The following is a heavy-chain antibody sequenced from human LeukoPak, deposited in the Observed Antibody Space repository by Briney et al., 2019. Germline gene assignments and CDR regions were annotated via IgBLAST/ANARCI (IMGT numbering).Heavy chain of an antibody. Sequence: GGSLSLSCAASGFTLSSYAMSCVRQAPGKGLEWVSAISDTGNTYHADSVKGRFTISRDSSKNTLFLQMNRLRPEDAAVYYCAKAPVTTCRGAFCYPFDYWGLGTLVTVSS. V-gene: IGHV3-23*01. CDR2: ISDTGNT. D-gene: IGHD2-15*01. CDR1: GFTLSSYA. CDR3: AKAPVTTCRGAFCYPFDY. J-gene: IGHJ4*02.